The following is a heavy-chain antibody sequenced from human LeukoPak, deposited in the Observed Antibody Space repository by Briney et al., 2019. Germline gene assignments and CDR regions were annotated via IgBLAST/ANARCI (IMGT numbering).Heavy chain of an antibody. Sequence: SETLSLTCAVSGGSISSGGYSWSWIRQPPGKGLEWIGYIYHSGSTYYNPSLKSRVTISVDRSKNQFSLKLSSVTAADTAVYYCARGFSTHPWGQGTLVTVSS. CDR1: GGSISSGGYS. V-gene: IGHV4-30-2*01. CDR3: ARGFSTHP. J-gene: IGHJ5*02. D-gene: IGHD5/OR15-5a*01. CDR2: IYHSGST.